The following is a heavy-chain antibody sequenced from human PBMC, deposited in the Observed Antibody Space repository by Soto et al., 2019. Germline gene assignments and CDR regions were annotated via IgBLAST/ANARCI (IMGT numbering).Heavy chain of an antibody. CDR1: GFTFSRYN. V-gene: IGHV3-21*01. Sequence: PGGSLRLSCAASGFTFSRYNMNWVRQAPGKGLEWVSSISSSSSYIYYADSVKGRFTISRDNAKNSLYLQMNSLRAEDTAVYYCASLWGRIAARLMDVWGQGTTVTVSS. CDR3: ASLWGRIAARLMDV. J-gene: IGHJ6*02. D-gene: IGHD6-6*01. CDR2: ISSSSSYI.